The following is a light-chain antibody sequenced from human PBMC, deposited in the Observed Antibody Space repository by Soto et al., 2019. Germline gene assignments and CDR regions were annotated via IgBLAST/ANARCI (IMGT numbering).Light chain of an antibody. J-gene: IGKJ4*01. CDR2: DAS. CDR3: QHYNHWPLT. Sequence: EIVMTQSPATLSVSPGERATLSCRASQSVSSNLAWYQQKPGQAPRLLIYDASTRATGIPARFSGSGSGTEFTLTISRLQSEDFSLYYCQHYNHWPLTFGGGTKVEIK. CDR1: QSVSSN. V-gene: IGKV3-15*01.